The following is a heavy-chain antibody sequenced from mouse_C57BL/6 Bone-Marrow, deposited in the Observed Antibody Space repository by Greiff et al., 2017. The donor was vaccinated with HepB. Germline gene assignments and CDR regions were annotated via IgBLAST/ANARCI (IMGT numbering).Heavy chain of an antibody. CDR2: ISSGGSYT. CDR3: ARPSYYGSSPFDY. Sequence: EVKLVDSGGDLVKPGGSLKLSCAASGFTFSSYGMSWVRQTPDKRLEWVATISSGGSYTYYPDSVKGRFTISRDNAKNTLYLQMSSLKSEDTAMYYCARPSYYGSSPFDYWGQGTTLTVSS. CDR1: GFTFSSYG. J-gene: IGHJ2*01. V-gene: IGHV5-6*01. D-gene: IGHD1-1*01.